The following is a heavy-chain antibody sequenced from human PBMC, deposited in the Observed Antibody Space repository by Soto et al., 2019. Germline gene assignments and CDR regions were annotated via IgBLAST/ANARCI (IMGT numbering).Heavy chain of an antibody. J-gene: IGHJ4*02. CDR1: GYTFTSYG. CDR2: ISAYNGNT. Sequence: GASVKVSCQASGYTFTSYGISWVRQAPGQGLAWMGWISAYNGNTNYAQKLQGRVTMTTDTSTSTAYMELRSLRSDDTAVYYCARGYCSGGSCPNFDYWGQGTPVTVSS. D-gene: IGHD2-15*01. V-gene: IGHV1-18*01. CDR3: ARGYCSGGSCPNFDY.